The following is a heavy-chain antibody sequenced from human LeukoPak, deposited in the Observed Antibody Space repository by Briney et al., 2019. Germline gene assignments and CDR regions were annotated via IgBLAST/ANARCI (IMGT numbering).Heavy chain of an antibody. D-gene: IGHD2-15*01. CDR2: ISAYNGNT. CDR3: ARAIPYCSGGSCPALWYYYMDV. J-gene: IGHJ6*03. CDR1: GGTFSSYA. V-gene: IGHV1-18*01. Sequence: GASVKVSCKASGGTFSSYAISWVRQAPGQGLEWMGWISAYNGNTNYAQKLQGRVTMTTDTSTSTAYMELRSLRSDDTAVYYCARAIPYCSGGSCPALWYYYMDVWGKGTTVTVSS.